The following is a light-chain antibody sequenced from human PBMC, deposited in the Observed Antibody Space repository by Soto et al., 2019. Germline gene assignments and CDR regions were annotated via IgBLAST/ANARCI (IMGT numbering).Light chain of an antibody. CDR3: QSYDNSLSGSWV. Sequence: QSVLTQPPSVSGAPGQRVTISCTGSSSNIGAGFDVHWYHQIAGTAPKLLIYGNSNRPSGVPDRFSGSKSGTSASLAINGLQAEEEAHYYCQSYDNSLSGSWVCGGGTKLTVL. CDR1: SSNIGAGFD. V-gene: IGLV1-40*01. J-gene: IGLJ3*02. CDR2: GNS.